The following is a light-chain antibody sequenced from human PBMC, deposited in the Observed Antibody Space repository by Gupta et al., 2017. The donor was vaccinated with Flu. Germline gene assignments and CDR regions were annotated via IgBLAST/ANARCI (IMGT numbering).Light chain of an antibody. CDR1: QSIYEY. CDR2: AAS. Sequence: GDRVTITCRASQSIYEYVNWYQQKPGEAPRLLIYAASTLQSGVPSRFSGRGSGSDFTLTITSLQPEDLATYYCQQAYKSPPTFGQGTTV. J-gene: IGKJ1*01. V-gene: IGKV1-39*01. CDR3: QQAYKSPPT.